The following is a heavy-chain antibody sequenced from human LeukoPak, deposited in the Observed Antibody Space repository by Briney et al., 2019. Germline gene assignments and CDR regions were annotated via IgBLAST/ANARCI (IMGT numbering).Heavy chain of an antibody. CDR2: ISYDGSNK. CDR3: ARDQVAGYYYYYYMDV. V-gene: IGHV3-30*04. J-gene: IGHJ6*03. D-gene: IGHD6-19*01. CDR1: GFTFSSYA. Sequence: GGSLRLSCAASGFTFSSYAMHWVRQAPGKGLEWVAVISYDGSNKYYADSVKGRFTISRDNSKNTLYLQMNSLRAEDTAVYYCARDQVAGYYYYYYMDVWGKGTTVTVSS.